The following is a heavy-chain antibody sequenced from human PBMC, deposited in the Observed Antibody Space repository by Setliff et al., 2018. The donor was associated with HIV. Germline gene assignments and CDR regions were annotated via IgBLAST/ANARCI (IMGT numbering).Heavy chain of an antibody. J-gene: IGHJ5*02. Sequence: LSLTCDVSGGPLNSRNWWSWVRQPPGKGLEWIGEVFHSGSANSNASLRSRVMISVDTSKNQFSLKLSAVTAADTAVYYCARDHVFGSRTGFDPWGPGILVTVSS. CDR2: VFHSGSA. CDR1: GGPLNSRNW. V-gene: IGHV4-4*02. D-gene: IGHD3-10*01. CDR3: ARDHVFGSRTGFDP.